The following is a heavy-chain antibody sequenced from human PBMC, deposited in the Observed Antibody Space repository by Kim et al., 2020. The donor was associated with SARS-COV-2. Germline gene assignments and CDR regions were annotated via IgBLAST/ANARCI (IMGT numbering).Heavy chain of an antibody. CDR2: IRVGGDIT. CDR1: GFTFSDYY. V-gene: IGHV3-11*01. CDR3: AGDRINDLERRAYGMDV. J-gene: IGHJ6*02. Sequence: GGSLRLSCAASGFTFSDYYMAWVRQAPGKGLEWVSYIRVGGDITYYIASVRGRFTISRDNAKKSLYLQLTGLRGEDTAVYYCAGDRINDLERRAYGMDVWGRGTTVTVSS. D-gene: IGHD1-1*01.